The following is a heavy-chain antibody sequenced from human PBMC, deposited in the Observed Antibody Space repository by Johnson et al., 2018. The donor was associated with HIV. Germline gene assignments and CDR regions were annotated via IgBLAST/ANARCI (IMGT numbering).Heavy chain of an antibody. CDR1: GFTFSSYA. CDR2: ISGSGGST. J-gene: IGHJ3*02. V-gene: IGHV3-23*04. D-gene: IGHD3-9*01. Sequence: VQLVESGGGLVQPGGSLRLSCAASGFTFSSYAMSWVRQAPGKGLEWVSAISGSGGSTYYADSVKGRFTISRDNSKNTLYLQMNSLEAEETAVYYCARAWGSRDILTALRGAFDIWGQGTMVTVSS. CDR3: ARAWGSRDILTALRGAFDI.